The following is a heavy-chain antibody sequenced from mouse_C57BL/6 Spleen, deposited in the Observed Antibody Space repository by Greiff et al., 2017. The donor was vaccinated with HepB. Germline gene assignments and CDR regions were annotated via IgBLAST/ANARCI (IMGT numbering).Heavy chain of an antibody. V-gene: IGHV1-81*01. J-gene: IGHJ1*03. CDR3: ARGEDYDEGYWYFDV. CDR1: GYTFTSYG. CDR2: IYPRSGNT. D-gene: IGHD2-4*01. Sequence: VQLQQSGAELARPGASVKLSCKASGYTFTSYGISWVKQRTGQGLEWIGEIYPRSGNTYYNEKFKGKATLTADKSSSTAYMELRSRTSEDSAVYFWARGEDYDEGYWYFDVWGTGTTVTVAS.